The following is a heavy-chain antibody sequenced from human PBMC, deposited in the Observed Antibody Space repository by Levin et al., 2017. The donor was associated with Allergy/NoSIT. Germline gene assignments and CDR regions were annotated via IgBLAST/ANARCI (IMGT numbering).Heavy chain of an antibody. CDR2: ISNSGGGT. CDR3: AGGTRQRDY. V-gene: IGHV3-23*01. Sequence: GGSLRLSCAASGFTFSNYAMSWVRQTPGKGLEWVSTISNSGGGTFYADPVKGRFTISRDNSMNTLYLQMNSLRAEDTAVYSCAGGTRQRDYWGQGTLVTVSS. CDR1: GFTFSNYA. D-gene: IGHD1-14*01. J-gene: IGHJ4*02.